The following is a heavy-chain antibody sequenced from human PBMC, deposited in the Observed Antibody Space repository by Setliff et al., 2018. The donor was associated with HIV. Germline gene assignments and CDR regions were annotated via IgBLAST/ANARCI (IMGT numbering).Heavy chain of an antibody. CDR2: SRSKSEGYAT. CDR3: ALMLRGIPF. J-gene: IGHJ4*02. CDR1: GFTFSNAW. Sequence: PGGFLRLSCAAPGFTFSNAWMSWVRQAPGKGLEWLGRSRSKSEGYATYYAASVKDRFIISRDESKTALFLQMNSLRTEDAAIYYCALMLRGIPFWGRGTLVTVSS. D-gene: IGHD3-10*01. V-gene: IGHV3-72*01.